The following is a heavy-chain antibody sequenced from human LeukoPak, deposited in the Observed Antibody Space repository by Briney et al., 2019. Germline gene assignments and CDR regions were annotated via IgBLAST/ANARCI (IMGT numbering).Heavy chain of an antibody. CDR1: GFTFSNYG. J-gene: IGHJ4*02. Sequence: GGSLRLSCASSGFTFSNYGMTWVRQAPGKELEWVAFIRYDGTNKYYADSVKGRFTISRDNSKNTLYLQMNSLRAEDTAVYSCAKDLSPMVGAKIFDYWGQGTLVTVSS. CDR3: AKDLSPMVGAKIFDY. D-gene: IGHD1-26*01. CDR2: IRYDGTNK. V-gene: IGHV3-30*02.